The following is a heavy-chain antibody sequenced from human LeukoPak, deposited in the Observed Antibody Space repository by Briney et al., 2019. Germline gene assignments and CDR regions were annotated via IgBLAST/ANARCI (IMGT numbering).Heavy chain of an antibody. V-gene: IGHV3-48*03. CDR1: GFTFSSYE. D-gene: IGHD5-18*01. CDR3: ARVRRDTAMVNYMDV. CDR2: ISSSGSTR. Sequence: GGSLRLSCAASGFTFSSYEMNWVRQAPGKGLEWVSYISSSGSTRYYADSVKGRFTISRDNAKNSLYLQMNSLRAEDTAAYYCARVRRDTAMVNYMDVWGKGTTVTISS. J-gene: IGHJ6*03.